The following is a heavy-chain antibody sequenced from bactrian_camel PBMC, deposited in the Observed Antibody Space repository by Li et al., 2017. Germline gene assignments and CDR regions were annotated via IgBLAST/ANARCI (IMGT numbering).Heavy chain of an antibody. Sequence: HVQLVESGGGSVPAGGSLRISCTASGLAFERQKMGWHRRAPGTDCELVSSIDIDDSTYYIQSVKGRFTISRDNAKDTLYLQMNSLKTEDTAVYYCATSDGLGQGDSMGKQGTQVTVS. V-gene: IGHV3S55*01. CDR2: IDIDDST. CDR1: GLAFERQK. D-gene: IGHD5*01. J-gene: IGHJ4*01.